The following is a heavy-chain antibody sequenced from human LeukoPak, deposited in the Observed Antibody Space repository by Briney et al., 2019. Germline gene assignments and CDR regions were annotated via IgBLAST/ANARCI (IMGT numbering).Heavy chain of an antibody. CDR2: INSDGSST. J-gene: IGHJ6*03. V-gene: IGHV3-74*01. CDR1: GFTFSSYW. CDR3: ARAAVDYYYYYMDV. Sequence: GGSLRLSCAASGFTFSSYWMHWVRQAPGKGLVWVSRINSDGSSTSYADSVKGRFTISRDNAKNSLYLQMNSLRAEDTALYYCARAAVDYYYYYMDVWGKGTTVTVSS. D-gene: IGHD6-13*01.